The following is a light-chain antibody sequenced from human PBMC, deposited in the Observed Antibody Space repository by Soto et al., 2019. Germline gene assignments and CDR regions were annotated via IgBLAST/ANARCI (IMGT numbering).Light chain of an antibody. CDR2: KAS. CDR3: QQYDTYTT. CDR1: QSISSW. Sequence: DIQMTQSPSTLSASVGDRVTITCRASQSISSWLAWYQQKPGKAPKLLIYKASNLERGVPSRFSGSGSGTEFTLTISSLQPDDFAIYYCQQYDTYTTFGQGTKVEIK. V-gene: IGKV1-5*03. J-gene: IGKJ1*01.